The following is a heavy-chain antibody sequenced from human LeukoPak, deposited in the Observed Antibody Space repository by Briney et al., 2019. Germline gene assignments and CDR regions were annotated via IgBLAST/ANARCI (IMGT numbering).Heavy chain of an antibody. CDR3: ARDHTYYDILTGYYLDARYFDY. D-gene: IGHD3-9*01. CDR1: GGSISSSSYY. CDR2: IYYSGST. V-gene: IGHV4-39*07. Sequence: SETLSLTCTVSGGSISSSSYYWGWIRQPPGKGLEWIGSIYYSGSTYYNPSLKSRVTISVDTSKNQFSLKLSSVTAADTAVYYCARDHTYYDILTGYYLDARYFDYWGQGTLVTVSS. J-gene: IGHJ4*02.